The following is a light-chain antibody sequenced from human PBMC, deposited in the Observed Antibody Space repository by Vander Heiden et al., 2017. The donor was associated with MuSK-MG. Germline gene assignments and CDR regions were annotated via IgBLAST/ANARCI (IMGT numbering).Light chain of an antibody. CDR3: QQLSNYPRT. CDR2: GAS. CDR1: QAISTY. J-gene: IGKJ1*01. V-gene: IGKV1-9*01. Sequence: IQLTQSPSSLSASVGDRVTITCRASQAISTYLAWYQQRPGKAPNLLIFGASTLQSGVPSRFSGSGSGTDFTLTISSLQPEDFATYYCQQLSNYPRTFGQGTKVEIK.